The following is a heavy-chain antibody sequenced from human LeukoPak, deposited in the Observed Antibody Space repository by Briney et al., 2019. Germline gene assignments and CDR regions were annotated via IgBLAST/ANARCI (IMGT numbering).Heavy chain of an antibody. J-gene: IGHJ4*02. CDR2: INPNSGGT. V-gene: IGHV1-2*06. Sequence: ASVKVSCKASGYTFTGYYMHWVRQAPGQGLEWMGRINPNSGGTNYAQKFQGRVTITRDTSASTAYMELSSLRSEDTAVYYCAREDYYDSSGYGFDYWGQGTLVTVSS. D-gene: IGHD3-22*01. CDR3: AREDYYDSSGYGFDY. CDR1: GYTFTGYY.